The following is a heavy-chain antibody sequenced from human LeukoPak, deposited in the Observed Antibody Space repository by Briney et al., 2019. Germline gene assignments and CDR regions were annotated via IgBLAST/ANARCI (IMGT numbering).Heavy chain of an antibody. D-gene: IGHD3-10*01. CDR3: ASLRGKADFDY. J-gene: IGHJ4*02. CDR1: GFTFSSYA. Sequence: GGSLRLSCAASGFTFSSYAMHWVRQAPGKGLEWVAVISYDGSNKYYADSVKGRFTISRDNSKNTLYLQVNSLRAEDTAVYYCASLRGKADFDYWGQGTLVTVSS. V-gene: IGHV3-30-3*01. CDR2: ISYDGSNK.